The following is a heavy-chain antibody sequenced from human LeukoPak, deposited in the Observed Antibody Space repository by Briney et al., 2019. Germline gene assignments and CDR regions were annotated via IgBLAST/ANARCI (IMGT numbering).Heavy chain of an antibody. CDR3: ATQANFCDSSGYFHH. D-gene: IGHD3-22*01. V-gene: IGHV4-31*03. CDR1: GDSINSGGYY. J-gene: IGHJ1*01. CDR2: IYYSGST. Sequence: SETLSLTCTVSGDSINSGGYYWSWIRQHPGKGLEWIGYIYYSGSTYYSPSLRSRVSLSLDTSKNQVSLKLSSVTAADTAVYYCATQANFCDSSGYFHHWGQGTLVTVSS.